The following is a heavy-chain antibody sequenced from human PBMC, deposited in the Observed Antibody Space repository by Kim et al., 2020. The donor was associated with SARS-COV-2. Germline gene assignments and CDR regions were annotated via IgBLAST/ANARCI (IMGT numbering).Heavy chain of an antibody. CDR2: IYEDGVT. Sequence: SETLSLTCSVSGGSISSYYWNWIRQTPGKGLEWIGYIYEDGVTNYNPSLKSRVTISIDMSKNQFSLNLSSVSAADTALYYCARIDSGGWAFDLWGQGTMGTVSS. CDR1: GGSISSYY. D-gene: IGHD3-22*01. J-gene: IGHJ3*01. V-gene: IGHV4-59*08. CDR3: ARIDSGGWAFDL.